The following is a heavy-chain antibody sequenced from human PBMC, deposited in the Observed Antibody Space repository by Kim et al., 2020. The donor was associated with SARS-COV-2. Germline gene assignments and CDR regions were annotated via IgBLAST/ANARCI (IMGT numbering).Heavy chain of an antibody. CDR3: ARGPNYSPFDY. J-gene: IGHJ4*02. Sequence: YQADTVRGRFTNSRDNEKNSLFLHMNSLRAEETAVYYCARGPNYSPFDYWGQGTLVTVSS. V-gene: IGHV3-21*01. D-gene: IGHD4-4*01.